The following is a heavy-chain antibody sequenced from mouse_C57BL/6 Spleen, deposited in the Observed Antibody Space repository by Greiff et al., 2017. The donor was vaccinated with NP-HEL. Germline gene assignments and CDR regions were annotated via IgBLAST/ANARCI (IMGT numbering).Heavy chain of an antibody. D-gene: IGHD1-1*01. V-gene: IGHV1-15*01. CDR1: GYTFTDYE. CDR2: IDPETGGT. CDR3: TRITTDY. Sequence: VKLMESGAELVRPGASVTLSCKASGYTFTDYEMHWVKQTPVHGLEWIGAIDPETGGTAYNQKFKGKAILTADKSSSTAYMELRSLTSEDSAVYYCTRITTDYWGQGTTLTVSS. J-gene: IGHJ2*01.